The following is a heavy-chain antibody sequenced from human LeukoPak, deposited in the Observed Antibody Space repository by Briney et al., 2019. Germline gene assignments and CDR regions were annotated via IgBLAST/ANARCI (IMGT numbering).Heavy chain of an antibody. D-gene: IGHD3-10*01. CDR3: ARLCMVRGEYFDY. CDR1: GGSISSYY. V-gene: IGHV4-59*08. CDR2: IYYSGST. Sequence: PSETLSLTCTVSGGSISSYYWSWIRQPPGKGLEWIGYIYYSGSTNYNPSLKSRVTISVDTSKNQFSLKLSSVTAADTAVYYCARLCMVRGEYFDYWGQGTLVTVSS. J-gene: IGHJ4*02.